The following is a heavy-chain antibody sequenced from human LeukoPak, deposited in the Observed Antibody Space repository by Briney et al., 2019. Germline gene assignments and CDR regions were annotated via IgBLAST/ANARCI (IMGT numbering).Heavy chain of an antibody. D-gene: IGHD2-8*01. V-gene: IGHV1-24*01. J-gene: IGHJ4*02. CDR1: GYTLTELS. CDR2: FDPEDGET. Sequence: ASVKVSCKVSGYTLTELSMHWVRQAPGKGLEWMGGFDPEDGETIYAQKFQGRVTMTEDTSTDTAYMELSSLRSEDTAVYYCATGVPWYICCTNGVCYCFDYWGQGTLVTVSS. CDR3: ATGVPWYICCTNGVCYCFDY.